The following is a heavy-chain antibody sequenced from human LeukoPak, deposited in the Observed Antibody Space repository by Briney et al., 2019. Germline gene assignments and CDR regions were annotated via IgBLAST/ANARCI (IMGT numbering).Heavy chain of an antibody. CDR1: GFTFSSYS. CDR2: ISSSSSYI. D-gene: IGHD2-21*02. CDR3: AKDKDTPATAQPQRGYFES. Sequence: GGSLRLSCAASGFTFSSYSMNWVRQAPGKGLEWVSSISSSSSYIYYADSVKGRFTISRDNSKNTVDLQMNSLRVEDTAVYFCAKDKDTPATAQPQRGYFESWGQGTLVTVSS. V-gene: IGHV3-21*01. J-gene: IGHJ4*02.